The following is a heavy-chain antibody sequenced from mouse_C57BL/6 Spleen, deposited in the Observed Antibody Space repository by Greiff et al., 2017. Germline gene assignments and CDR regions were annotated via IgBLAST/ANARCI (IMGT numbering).Heavy chain of an antibody. D-gene: IGHD1-1*01. J-gene: IGHJ1*03. CDR3: ARDCYGSSYWYFDV. CDR1: GFTFSSYA. Sequence: EVHLVESGGGLVKPGGSLKLSCAASGFTFSSYAMSWVRQTPEKRLEWVATISDGGSYTYYPDNVKGRFTISRDNAKNNLYLQMSHLKSEDTAMYYCARDCYGSSYWYFDVWGTGTTVTVSA. V-gene: IGHV5-4*01. CDR2: ISDGGSYT.